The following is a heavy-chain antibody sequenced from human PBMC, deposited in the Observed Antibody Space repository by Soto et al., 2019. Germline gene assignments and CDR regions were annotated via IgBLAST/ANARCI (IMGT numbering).Heavy chain of an antibody. J-gene: IGHJ4*02. CDR2: ISYDGSNK. CDR3: ARDRLFDY. CDR1: GFTFSSYA. V-gene: IGHV3-30-3*01. Sequence: PVGSLRLSCAASGFTFSSYAMHWVRQAPGKGLEWVAVISYDGSNKYYADSVKGRFTISRDNSKNTLYLQMNSLRAEDTAVYYCARDRLFDYWGQGTLVTVSS.